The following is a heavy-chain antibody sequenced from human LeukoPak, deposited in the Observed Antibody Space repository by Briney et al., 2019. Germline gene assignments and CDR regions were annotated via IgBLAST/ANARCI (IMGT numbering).Heavy chain of an antibody. J-gene: IGHJ4*02. V-gene: IGHV3-30*18. CDR3: AKDPFGVATTIDY. Sequence: PGGSLRLSCAAPGFTFSSYGMHWVRQAPGKGLEWVAVISYDGSNKYYADSVKGRFTISRDNSKNTLYLQMNSLRAEDTAVYYCAKDPFGVATTIDYWGQGTLVTVSS. D-gene: IGHD5-12*01. CDR1: GFTFSSYG. CDR2: ISYDGSNK.